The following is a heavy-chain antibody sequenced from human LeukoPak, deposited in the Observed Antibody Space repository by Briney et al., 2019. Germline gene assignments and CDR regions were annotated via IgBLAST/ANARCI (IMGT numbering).Heavy chain of an antibody. D-gene: IGHD3-22*01. CDR1: GYTFTGYY. CDR3: AREVRDCYDSSGYYPY. J-gene: IGHJ4*02. V-gene: IGHV1-2*02. CDR2: INPNNGGT. Sequence: SVKVSCKASGYTFTGYYMHWVRQAPGQGLEWMGWINPNNGGTNYAQKFQGRVTMTRDTSISTAYMELSRLRSDDTAVYYCAREVRDCYDSSGYYPYWGQGTLVTVSS.